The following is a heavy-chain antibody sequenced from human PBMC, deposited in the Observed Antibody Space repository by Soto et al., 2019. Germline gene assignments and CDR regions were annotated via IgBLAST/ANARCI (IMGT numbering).Heavy chain of an antibody. D-gene: IGHD6-13*01. V-gene: IGHV1-69*06. Sequence: GASVKVSCKASGGTFSSYAISWVRQAPGQGLEWMGGIIPIFGTANYAQKFQGRVTITADKYTSTAYMELSSLRSEDTAVYYCSRGSPGIAAAGRVYDYYYGMDVWGQGTTVTVSS. CDR3: SRGSPGIAAAGRVYDYYYGMDV. CDR2: IIPIFGTA. J-gene: IGHJ6*02. CDR1: GGTFSSYA.